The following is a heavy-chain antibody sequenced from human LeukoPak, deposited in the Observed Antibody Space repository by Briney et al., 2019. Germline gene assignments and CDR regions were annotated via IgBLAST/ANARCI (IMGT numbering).Heavy chain of an antibody. CDR3: ARGRDSNYHY. CDR2: IYYSGST. D-gene: IGHD4-11*01. V-gene: IGHV4-31*03. CDR1: GGSISSCGYY. J-gene: IGHJ4*02. Sequence: SQTLSLTCTVSGGSISSCGYYWSWIRQHPGKGLEWIGYIYYSGSTYYNPSLKSRVTISVDTSKNQFSLKLSSVTAADTAVYYCARGRDSNYHYWGQGTLVTVSS.